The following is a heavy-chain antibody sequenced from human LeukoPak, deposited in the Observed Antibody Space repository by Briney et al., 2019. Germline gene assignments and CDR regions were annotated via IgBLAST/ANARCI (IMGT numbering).Heavy chain of an antibody. V-gene: IGHV3-7*05. J-gene: IGHJ4*02. Sequence: GGSLRLSCAVSGFTFSNYWMSWVRQAPGKGLEWVAHIKQDGSEKYYVDSVKGRFTISRDNAKNSLYLQMNSLRAEDTAVYYCVSDARWGQGTLVTVSS. CDR2: IKQDGSEK. CDR1: GFTFSNYW. CDR3: VSDAR.